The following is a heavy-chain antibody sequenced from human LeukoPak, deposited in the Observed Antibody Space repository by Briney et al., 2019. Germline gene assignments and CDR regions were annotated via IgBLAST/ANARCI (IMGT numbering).Heavy chain of an antibody. V-gene: IGHV3-15*01. Sequence: PGGSLRLSCAASGFTFSNAWMSWVRQAPGKGLEWVGRIKSKTDGGTTDYAAPVKGRFTISRDDSKNTLYLQMNSLKTEDTAVYFCTKGLESGGGGGNDIGFWGQGNLV. J-gene: IGHJ1*01. CDR3: TKGLESGGGGGNDIGF. CDR1: GFTFSNAW. D-gene: IGHD4-23*01. CDR2: IKSKTDGGTT.